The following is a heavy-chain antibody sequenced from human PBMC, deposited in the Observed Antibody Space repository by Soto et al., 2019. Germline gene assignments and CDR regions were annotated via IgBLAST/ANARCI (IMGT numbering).Heavy chain of an antibody. D-gene: IGHD3-3*01. CDR3: SRGGGVGVAGSAAFDM. J-gene: IGHJ3*02. V-gene: IGHV1-2*02. Sequence: QLHLVQSGAVVKKPGASVTVSCSASGYPVTAYYMHWVRQAPGRGLEWMGGINPATGAAKYKQTFPGRVTVTMDTSTSTVFMELSGQTSEYAAVFFCSRGGGVGVAGSAAFDMWGQGTLVTVSS. CDR1: GYPVTAYY. CDR2: INPATGAA.